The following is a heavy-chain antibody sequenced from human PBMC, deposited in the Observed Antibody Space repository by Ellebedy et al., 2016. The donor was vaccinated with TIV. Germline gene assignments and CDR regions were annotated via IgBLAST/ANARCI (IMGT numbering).Heavy chain of an antibody. J-gene: IGHJ6*02. V-gene: IGHV3-23*01. Sequence: GGSLRLSXAASGFTFSSYAMTWVRQAPGKGLEWVSGIGGSGSSTYFADSVKGRFTISRDNAKNSLYLQMNSLRAEDTAVYYCARMPVLLWFGERYYYYGMDVWGQGTTVTVSS. CDR2: IGGSGSST. CDR1: GFTFSSYA. D-gene: IGHD3-10*01. CDR3: ARMPVLLWFGERYYYYGMDV.